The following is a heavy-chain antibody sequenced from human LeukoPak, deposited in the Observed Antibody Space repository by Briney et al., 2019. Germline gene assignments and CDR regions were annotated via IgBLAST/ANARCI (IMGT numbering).Heavy chain of an antibody. Sequence: PSETLSLTCTVSGGSFSSGLYYWTWIRQPAGKGLEWIGRIYISGSTNYNPSLKSRVTISRDTSKNEFSLKLSSVTAADTAVYYCARDSRRDGYNLDYWGRGTLVTVSS. CDR2: IYISGST. CDR3: ARDSRRDGYNLDY. D-gene: IGHD5-24*01. V-gene: IGHV4-61*02. CDR1: GGSFSSGLYY. J-gene: IGHJ4*02.